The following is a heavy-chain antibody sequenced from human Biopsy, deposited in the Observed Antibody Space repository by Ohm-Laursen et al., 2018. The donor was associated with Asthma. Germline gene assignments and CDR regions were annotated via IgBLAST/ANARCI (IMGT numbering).Heavy chain of an antibody. V-gene: IGHV3-30*18. Sequence: SLRLSCTASGVSLSSFGMDWVRQAPGKGLEWVAVISYDGSKKEYGDSVKGRFTISRDNSKDTVYLQMNSLRAEDTAVYYCAKGRYKWNDGYYGLDVWGQGTTVTVS. CDR1: GVSLSSFG. CDR2: ISYDGSKK. D-gene: IGHD1-20*01. J-gene: IGHJ6*02. CDR3: AKGRYKWNDGYYGLDV.